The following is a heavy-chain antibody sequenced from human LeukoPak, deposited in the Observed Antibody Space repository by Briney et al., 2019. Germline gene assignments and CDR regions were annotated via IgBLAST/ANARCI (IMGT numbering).Heavy chain of an antibody. CDR2: IYTSGST. D-gene: IGHD5-18*01. V-gene: IGHV4-61*02. Sequence: NSSETLSLTCTVSGGSISSGSYYWSWIRQPAGKGLEWIGRIYTSGSTNYNPSLKSRVTISVDTSKNQFSLKLSSVTAADTAVYYCAREGGYSYGFDYWGQGTLVTVSS. J-gene: IGHJ4*02. CDR3: AREGGYSYGFDY. CDR1: GGSISSGSYY.